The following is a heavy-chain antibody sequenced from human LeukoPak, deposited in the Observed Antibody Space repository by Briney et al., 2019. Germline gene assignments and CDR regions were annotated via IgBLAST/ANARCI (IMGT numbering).Heavy chain of an antibody. Sequence: SETLSLTCTVSGGSISSSSYYWGWVRQPPGKGLEWIGSIYYSGSTYYNPSLKSRVTISVDTSKNQFSLKLSSVTAADTAVYYCARVGDYDFWSGYPNWFDPWGQGTLVTVSS. J-gene: IGHJ5*02. CDR3: ARVGDYDFWSGYPNWFDP. CDR1: GGSISSSSYY. V-gene: IGHV4-39*01. D-gene: IGHD3-3*01. CDR2: IYYSGST.